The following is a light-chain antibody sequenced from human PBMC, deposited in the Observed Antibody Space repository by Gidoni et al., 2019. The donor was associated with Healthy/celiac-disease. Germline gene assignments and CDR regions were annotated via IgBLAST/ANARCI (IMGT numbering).Light chain of an antibody. CDR3: QQYDNRHRIA. CDR1: QDISNY. V-gene: IGKV1-33*01. J-gene: IGKJ5*01. Sequence: GDRVTISCQASQDISNYLNWYQQKPGKAPKLLIYDASNLETGVPSRFSGSGSGTDFTFTISSLQPEDIATYYCQQYDNRHRIAFGQGKRLEIK. CDR2: DAS.